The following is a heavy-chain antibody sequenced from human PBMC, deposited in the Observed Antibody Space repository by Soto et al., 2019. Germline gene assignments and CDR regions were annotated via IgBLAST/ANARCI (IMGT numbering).Heavy chain of an antibody. Sequence: SETLSLTCTVSCGYISSYYWSWIRQPGGQGLEWSGRIYTSGNTNYTPPLKSRVTMSGDTAKNQFSLKLSTVTAADTAVYYCARAGAVAGLYYYYGMDVWGQGTTVTVSS. V-gene: IGHV4-4*07. CDR3: ARAGAVAGLYYYYGMDV. CDR1: CGYISSYY. D-gene: IGHD6-19*01. CDR2: IYTSGNT. J-gene: IGHJ6*02.